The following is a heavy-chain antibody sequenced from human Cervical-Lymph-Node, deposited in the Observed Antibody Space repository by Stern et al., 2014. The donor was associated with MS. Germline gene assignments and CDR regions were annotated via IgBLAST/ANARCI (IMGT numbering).Heavy chain of an antibody. Sequence: VQLVESGGGVVQPGRSLRLSCAASGFTFSNYGMHWVPQAPGKGLERLAVIWYDGNKKYYADSVKGRFTISRDNSKNTLFLQMSSLTAEDTALYYCARGNWNYEGMGYWGQGTLVTVSS. CDR2: IWYDGNKK. D-gene: IGHD1-7*01. CDR1: GFTFSNYG. CDR3: ARGNWNYEGMGY. V-gene: IGHV3-33*01. J-gene: IGHJ4*02.